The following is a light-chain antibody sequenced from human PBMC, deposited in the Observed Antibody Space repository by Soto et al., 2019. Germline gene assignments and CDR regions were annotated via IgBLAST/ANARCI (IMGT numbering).Light chain of an antibody. CDR3: QQYYSTPPVT. Sequence: DIVMTQSPDSLAVSLGERATINCKSSQSVLYSSNNKNYLAWYQQKPGQPPKLLIYWASTRESGVPDRFSSSGSGTDFTLTISSLQAEDVAVYYCQQYYSTPPVTFGPGTKVDIK. CDR2: WAS. CDR1: QSVLYSSNNKNY. J-gene: IGKJ3*01. V-gene: IGKV4-1*01.